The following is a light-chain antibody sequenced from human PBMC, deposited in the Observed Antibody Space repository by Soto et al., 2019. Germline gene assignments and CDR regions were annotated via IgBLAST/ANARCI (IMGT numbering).Light chain of an antibody. CDR3: QRSYSTPGT. V-gene: IGKV1-39*01. J-gene: IGKJ1*01. CDR2: AAS. CDR1: QSISSY. Sequence: DIQMTQSPSSLSASVGDRVTITCRASQSISSYLNWYQQKPGKAPKLLIYAASSLQSGVPSRFSGSGSGTDFTLTISTLQHEDFATYPCQRSYSTPGTFGQGTKVEIK.